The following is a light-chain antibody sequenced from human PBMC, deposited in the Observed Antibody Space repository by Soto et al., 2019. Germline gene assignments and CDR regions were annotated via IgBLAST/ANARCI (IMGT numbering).Light chain of an antibody. J-gene: IGLJ1*01. V-gene: IGLV2-14*01. Sequence: QSVLTQPASVSGSLGQSITISCTGTSSDVGYYDYVSWYQQHPGKAPKLMIYEVTNRPSGISNRFSGSKSGNTASLSISGLQAEDEADYYCISYTSSSTYVFGTGTQLTVL. CDR2: EVT. CDR1: SSDVGYYDY. CDR3: ISYTSSSTYV.